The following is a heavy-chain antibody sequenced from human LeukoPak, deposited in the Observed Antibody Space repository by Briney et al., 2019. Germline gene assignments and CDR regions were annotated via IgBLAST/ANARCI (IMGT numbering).Heavy chain of an antibody. J-gene: IGHJ5*01. Sequence: PGGSLRLSCVASGFTFSGLSMNWVPQPPGKGLEWVSSISSYSSYIYYADSVRGRFTISRDNAKNSLYLQMNSLRAADSGLYYCARDPMGDNWFDSWGQGTLVTVSS. CDR1: GFTFSGLS. CDR3: ARDPMGDNWFDS. D-gene: IGHD3-16*01. V-gene: IGHV3-21*01. CDR2: ISSYSSYI.